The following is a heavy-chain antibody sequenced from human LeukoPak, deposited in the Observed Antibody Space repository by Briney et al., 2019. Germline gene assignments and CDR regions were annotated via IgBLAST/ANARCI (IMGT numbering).Heavy chain of an antibody. V-gene: IGHV3-21*04. CDR2: ISSSSSYI. CDR1: GFTFSSYS. Sequence: NPGGSLRLSCAASGFTFSSYSMNWVRQAPGKGLEWVSSISSSSSYIYYADSVKGRFTISRDNSKNMLYLQMNSLRAEDTAVYYCAKDHYYYDSSGYYSAMDYWGQGTLVTVSS. D-gene: IGHD3-22*01. J-gene: IGHJ4*02. CDR3: AKDHYYYDSSGYYSAMDY.